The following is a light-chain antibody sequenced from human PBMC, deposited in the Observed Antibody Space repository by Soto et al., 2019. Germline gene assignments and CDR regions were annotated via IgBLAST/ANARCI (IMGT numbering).Light chain of an antibody. CDR2: RND. V-gene: IGLV1-40*01. J-gene: IGLJ3*02. Sequence: QSVLTQPPSVSGAPGQTVTISCTGSSSNIGADFDVHWYQHLPGTAPKLLISRNDNRPSGVPDRFSGSKSGTSASLAITGLQSEDEADYCCAAWDGSLNGWVFGGGTKVTVL. CDR3: AAWDGSLNGWV. CDR1: SSNIGADFD.